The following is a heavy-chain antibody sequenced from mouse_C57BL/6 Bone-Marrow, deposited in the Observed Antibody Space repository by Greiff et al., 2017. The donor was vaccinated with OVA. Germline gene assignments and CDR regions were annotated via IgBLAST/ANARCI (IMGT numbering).Heavy chain of an antibody. D-gene: IGHD2-4*01. CDR2: IWSGGST. CDR1: GFSLTSYG. J-gene: IGHJ4*01. Sequence: QVHVKQSGPGLVQPSQRLSITCTVSGFSLTSYGVHWVRQSPGKGLEWLGVIWSGGSTDYNAAFISRLSISKDNSKSQVFFKMNSLQADDTAIYYCARGYDYEDYAMDYWGQGTSVTVSS. CDR3: ARGYDYEDYAMDY. V-gene: IGHV2-2*01.